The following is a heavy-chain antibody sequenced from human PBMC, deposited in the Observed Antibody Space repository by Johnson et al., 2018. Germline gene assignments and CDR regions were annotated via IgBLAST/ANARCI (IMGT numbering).Heavy chain of an antibody. CDR2: LSPMFGTP. D-gene: IGHD3-10*01. V-gene: IGHV1-69*01. CDR1: GDSLSNYG. J-gene: IGHJ6*01. Sequence: QVQLVESWAEVKKPGSSVKLSCKASGDSLSNYGINWLRQAPGQGLEWIGGLSPMFGTPNYAPRFQGRVTITADESTNTAYMELTSLTSEDTAVYYCARDPGYYGSANYLYGLDVWGQGTTVTVSS. CDR3: ARDPGYYGSANYLYGLDV.